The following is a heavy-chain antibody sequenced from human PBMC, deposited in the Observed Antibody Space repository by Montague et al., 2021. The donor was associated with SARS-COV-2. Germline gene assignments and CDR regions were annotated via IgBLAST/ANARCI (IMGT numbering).Heavy chain of an antibody. CDR3: ARPALESYSKSWYLDY. Sequence: SLRLSCAVSGFTFSSYAMHWVRQAPGKGLEWMAVISYDGSNKYYADSVKGRFTISRDNSKNTLYLQMNSLRAEDTAVYYCARPALESYSKSWYLDYWGQGTLVTVSS. CDR1: GFTFSSYA. V-gene: IGHV3-30*04. CDR2: ISYDGSNK. J-gene: IGHJ4*02. D-gene: IGHD6-13*01.